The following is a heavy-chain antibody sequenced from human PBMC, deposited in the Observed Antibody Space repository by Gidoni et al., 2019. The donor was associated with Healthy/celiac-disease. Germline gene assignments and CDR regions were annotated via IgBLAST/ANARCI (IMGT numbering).Heavy chain of an antibody. J-gene: IGHJ3*02. D-gene: IGHD1-26*01. CDR1: GSTFSSYW. CDR2: INGDGSST. V-gene: IGHV3-74*01. Sequence: EVQLVESGGGVVQPGGSLRLSCAASGSTFSSYWMHWVRQAPGKGLVWVSRINGDGSSTSDADSVKGRFTISRDNAKNTLYLQMNSLRAEDTAVYYCASPWELLESGAFDIWGQGTMVTVSS. CDR3: ASPWELLESGAFDI.